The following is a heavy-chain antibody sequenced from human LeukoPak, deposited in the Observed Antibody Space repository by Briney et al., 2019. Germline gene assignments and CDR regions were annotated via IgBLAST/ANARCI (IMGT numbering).Heavy chain of an antibody. CDR1: GFTFSSYA. D-gene: IGHD3-22*01. Sequence: GGSLRLSCAASGFTFSSYAMSWVRQAPGKGLEWVSAISGSGGSTYYADSVEGRFTISRDNSKNTLYLQMNSLRAEDTAVYYCAKVRDSSGYYSRDAFDIWGQGTMVTVSS. CDR2: ISGSGGST. CDR3: AKVRDSSGYYSRDAFDI. V-gene: IGHV3-23*01. J-gene: IGHJ3*02.